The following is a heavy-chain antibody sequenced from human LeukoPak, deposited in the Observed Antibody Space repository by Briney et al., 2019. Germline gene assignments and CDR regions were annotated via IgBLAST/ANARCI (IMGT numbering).Heavy chain of an antibody. CDR2: ISSISHYI. CDR3: ARDFSAYGDYGWYFDL. CDR1: GYSFRSHS. V-gene: IGHV3-21*01. J-gene: IGHJ2*01. D-gene: IGHD4-17*01. Sequence: GGSLRLSCAGSGYSFRSHSMNWVRQAPGKGLEWVSSISSISHYIYYADSVKGRFTISRDNAKNSLYLQMNSLRAEDTAVYYCARDFSAYGDYGWYFDLWGRGTLVTVSS.